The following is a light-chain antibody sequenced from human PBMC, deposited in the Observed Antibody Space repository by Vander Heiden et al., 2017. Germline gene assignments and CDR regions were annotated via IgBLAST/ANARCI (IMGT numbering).Light chain of an antibody. CDR3: CSYAGSSTFLVV. CDR1: SSDVGSYNL. J-gene: IGLJ2*01. Sequence: QSALTQPASVSGSPGQSITISCPGTSSDVGSYNLVSWYQQHPGRAPKLMIYEGSKRPSGVSNRFSGSKSGNTASLTISGLQAEDEADYYCCSYAGSSTFLVVFGGGTKLTVL. V-gene: IGLV2-23*03. CDR2: EGS.